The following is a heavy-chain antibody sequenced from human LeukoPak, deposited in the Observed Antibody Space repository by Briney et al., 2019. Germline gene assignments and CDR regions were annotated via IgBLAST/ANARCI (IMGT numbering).Heavy chain of an antibody. J-gene: IGHJ4*02. CDR2: INAYNGNT. D-gene: IGHD3-3*01. Sequence: ASVKVSCKASGYTFTSYGISWVRQAPGQGLEGMGWINAYNGNTNYAQKRQGTVTMTTDTSTSTAYMELRSLRSDDTVVYYCARTGLRFLEWLPRDYWGQGTLDSVSS. CDR3: ARTGLRFLEWLPRDY. V-gene: IGHV1-18*01. CDR1: GYTFTSYG.